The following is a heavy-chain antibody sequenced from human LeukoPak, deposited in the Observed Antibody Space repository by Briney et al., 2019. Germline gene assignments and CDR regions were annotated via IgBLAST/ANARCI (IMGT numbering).Heavy chain of an antibody. D-gene: IGHD3-10*01. CDR2: IWYDGSNK. J-gene: IGHJ4*02. CDR1: GFTFSSYG. CDR3: AREGYYGSGSPPSLYFDY. Sequence: GGSLRLSCAASGFTFSSYGMHWVRQAPGKGLEWVAVIWYDGSNKYYADSVKGRFTISRDNSRSTLYLQMNSLRPEDTAIYYCAREGYYGSGSPPSLYFDYWGQGTLVTVSS. V-gene: IGHV3-33*01.